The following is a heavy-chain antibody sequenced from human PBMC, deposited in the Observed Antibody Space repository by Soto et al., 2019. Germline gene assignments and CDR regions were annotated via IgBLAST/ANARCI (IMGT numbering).Heavy chain of an antibody. V-gene: IGHV3-30-3*01. Sequence: QVQLVESGGGVVQPGRSLRLSCAASGFTFSSYAMHWVRQAPGKGLEWVAVISYDGSNKYYADSVKGRFTISRDNSKNTLYLQMNSLRAEDTAVYYCARDTIYDSSGYLDYWGQGTLVTVSS. J-gene: IGHJ4*02. CDR2: ISYDGSNK. CDR1: GFTFSSYA. CDR3: ARDTIYDSSGYLDY. D-gene: IGHD3-22*01.